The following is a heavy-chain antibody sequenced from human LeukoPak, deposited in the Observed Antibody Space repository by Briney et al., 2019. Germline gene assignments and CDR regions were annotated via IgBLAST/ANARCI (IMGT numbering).Heavy chain of an antibody. D-gene: IGHD2-15*01. V-gene: IGHV3-30*18. CDR2: ISYDGSNK. J-gene: IGHJ4*02. Sequence: GGSLRLYCAASGFTFSSYGMHWVRQAPGKGLEWVAVISYDGSNKYYADSVKGRFTISRDNSKNTLYLQMNSLRAEDTAVYYCAKDSNGYCSGGSCRTFDYWGQGTLVTVSS. CDR3: AKDSNGYCSGGSCRTFDY. CDR1: GFTFSSYG.